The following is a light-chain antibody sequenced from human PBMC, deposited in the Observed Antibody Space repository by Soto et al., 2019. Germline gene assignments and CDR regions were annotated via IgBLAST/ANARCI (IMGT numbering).Light chain of an antibody. J-gene: IGKJ1*01. CDR1: QSVSDW. V-gene: IGKV1-5*03. Sequence: DIPMTQSPSTLSASMGDRVTITCRASQSVSDWLAWYQQKPGKAPKLLIYKTSILESGVSSRFSGSGSGTEFTLTISGLQPDDFATYYCQQYNNFWTFGQGTKVEIK. CDR2: KTS. CDR3: QQYNNFWT.